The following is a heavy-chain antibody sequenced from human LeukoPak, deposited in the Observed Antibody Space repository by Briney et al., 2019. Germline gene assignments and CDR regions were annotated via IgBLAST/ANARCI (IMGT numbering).Heavy chain of an antibody. CDR3: ARLFRNYYDSSGRGRLDY. CDR2: FYPADSGT. CDR1: GYNFTNYW. J-gene: IGHJ4*02. Sequence: LGESLKISCEGSGYNFTNYWIGWVRQMPGKGLEWMGIFYPADSGTRYSPSFQGQVTISADKSISTAYLQWSSLKAPDTAMYYCARLFRNYYDSSGRGRLDYWGQGTLVTVSS. V-gene: IGHV5-51*01. D-gene: IGHD3-22*01.